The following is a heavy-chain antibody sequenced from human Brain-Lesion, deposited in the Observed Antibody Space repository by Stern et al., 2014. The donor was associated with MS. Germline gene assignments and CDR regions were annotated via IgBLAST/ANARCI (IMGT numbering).Heavy chain of an antibody. J-gene: IGHJ6*02. CDR2: IFNSGST. V-gene: IGHV4-61*02. CDR3: ARGRVVPGFQYYATDV. D-gene: IGHD2-2*01. CDR1: GGSISSGGYY. Sequence: QLQLQESGPGLVKPSQTLSLSCTVSGGSISSGGYYWSWIRQPAGKGLEWLGRIFNSGSTSYNTSLQSRVTISIDTSKNQFSLRLNPMTAADTAVYYCARGRVVPGFQYYATDVWGQGTTVIVSS.